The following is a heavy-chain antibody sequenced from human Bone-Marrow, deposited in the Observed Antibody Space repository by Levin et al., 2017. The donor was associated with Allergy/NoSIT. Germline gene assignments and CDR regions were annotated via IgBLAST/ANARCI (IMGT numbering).Heavy chain of an antibody. Sequence: PGGSLRLSCAASGFTFSSYAMSWVRQAPGKGLEWVSAFTGSAYSTYYADSVKGRFTISRDNSKNTLYLQMNSLRVQDTAVYYGAKGPRGCWNYGDYWGQGTLVTVSS. J-gene: IGHJ4*02. CDR3: AKGPRGCWNYGDY. CDR2: FTGSAYST. D-gene: IGHD1-7*01. V-gene: IGHV3-23*01. CDR1: GFTFSSYA.